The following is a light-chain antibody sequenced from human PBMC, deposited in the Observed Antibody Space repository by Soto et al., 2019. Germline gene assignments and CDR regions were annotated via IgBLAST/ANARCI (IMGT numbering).Light chain of an antibody. V-gene: IGLV2-14*03. Sequence: QSALTQPASVSGSPGQSITISCTGTSSDVGRYNYVAWYQQHPGKAPRLMIYDVTNRPSGVSYRFSGSKSANTASLTISALQAEDEADYSCSSYTVAFTYVFGTGTKLTVL. CDR2: DVT. CDR3: SSYTVAFTYV. J-gene: IGLJ1*01. CDR1: SSDVGRYNY.